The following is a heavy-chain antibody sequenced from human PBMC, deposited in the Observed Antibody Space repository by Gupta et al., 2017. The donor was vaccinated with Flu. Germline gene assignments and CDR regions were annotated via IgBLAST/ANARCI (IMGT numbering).Heavy chain of an antibody. CDR1: GFTFSNYA. CDR3: ANRGWVRQVGFES. J-gene: IGHJ4*02. V-gene: IGHV3-23*01. D-gene: IGHD1-26*01. Sequence: EVQPLESGGALVQPGGSLRLFCAASGFTFSNYAMNWVRQAPGKGLEWVSSIGGSGDGTSYADSVKGRFTISRDNSKNMLYLQMNSLRADDTAMYYCANRGWVRQVGFESWGQGTLVTVSS. CDR2: IGGSGDGT.